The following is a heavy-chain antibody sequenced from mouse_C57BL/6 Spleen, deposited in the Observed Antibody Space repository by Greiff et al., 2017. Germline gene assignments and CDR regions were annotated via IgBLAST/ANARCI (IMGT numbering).Heavy chain of an antibody. Sequence: EVKLMESGEGLVKPGGSLKLSCAASGFTFSSYAMSWVRQTPEKRLEWVAYISSGGDYIYYADTVKGLFTISRDNARNTVYLQMSSLKSEDTAMYYCTSLVYYGSSYWYFDYWGQGTTLTVSS. CDR3: TSLVYYGSSYWYFDY. D-gene: IGHD1-1*01. J-gene: IGHJ2*01. CDR1: GFTFSSYA. CDR2: ISSGGDYI. V-gene: IGHV5-9-1*02.